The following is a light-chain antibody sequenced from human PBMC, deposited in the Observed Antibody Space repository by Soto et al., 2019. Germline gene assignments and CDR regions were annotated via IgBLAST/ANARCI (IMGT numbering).Light chain of an antibody. J-gene: IGLJ6*01. CDR1: SIDIAPYNY. V-gene: IGLV2-14*01. CDR2: EVS. CDR3: TSYTPTGALV. Sequence: QSVLTQPASVSGSPGQSLTISCTGTSIDIAPYNYVSWYQQHPGKAPKLIIYEVSYRPSGISNRFSGSKSGNTASLTISGLQAEDEADYYCTSYTPTGALVFGSGTKVTVL.